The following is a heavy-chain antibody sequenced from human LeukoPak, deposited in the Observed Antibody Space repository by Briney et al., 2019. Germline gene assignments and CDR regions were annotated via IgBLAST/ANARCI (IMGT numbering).Heavy chain of an antibody. CDR2: FDPEDGET. J-gene: IGHJ4*02. V-gene: IGHV1-24*01. CDR3: ATASNHYDSSGYYYEGYFDY. CDR1: GYTLTELS. D-gene: IGHD3-22*01. Sequence: ASVKVSCKVSGYTLTELSTHWVRQAPGKGLEWMGGFDPEDGETIYAQKFQGRVTMTEDTSTDTAYMELSSLRSEDTAVYYCATASNHYDSSGYYYEGYFDYWGQGTLVTVSS.